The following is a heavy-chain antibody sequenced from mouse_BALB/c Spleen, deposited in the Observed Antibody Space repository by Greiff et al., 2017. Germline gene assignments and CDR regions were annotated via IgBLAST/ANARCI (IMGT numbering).Heavy chain of an antibody. Sequence: QVQLQQPGAELVKPGASVKLSCKASGYTFTSYWMHWVKQRPGQGLEWIGEINPSNGRTNYNEKFKSKATLTVDKSSSTAYMQLSSLTSEDSAVYYCAIYYYGSSYAMDYWGQGTSVTVAS. CDR1: GYTFTSYW. CDR3: AIYYYGSSYAMDY. D-gene: IGHD1-1*01. CDR2: INPSNGRT. V-gene: IGHV1S81*02. J-gene: IGHJ4*01.